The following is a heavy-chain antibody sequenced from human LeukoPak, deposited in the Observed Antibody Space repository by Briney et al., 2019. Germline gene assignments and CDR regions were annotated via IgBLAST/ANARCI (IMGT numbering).Heavy chain of an antibody. D-gene: IGHD3-22*01. CDR1: GASISSYY. CDR2: IYYSGST. Sequence: KASETLSLTCTVSGASISSYYWSWLRQPPGKGLEWIGYIYYSGSTNYNPPLKSRVTISEDTSKNQISLKLSSVTAADTAVYYCARVRGYYDSSGYDYWGQGTLATVSS. V-gene: IGHV4-59*01. J-gene: IGHJ4*02. CDR3: ARVRGYYDSSGYDY.